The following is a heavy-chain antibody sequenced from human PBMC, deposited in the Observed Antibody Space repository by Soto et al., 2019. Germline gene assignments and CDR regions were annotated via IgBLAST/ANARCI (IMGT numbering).Heavy chain of an antibody. Sequence: SVKVSCKASGGTFSSYAISWVRQAPGQGLEWMGGIIPIFGTANYAQKFQGRVTITADESTSTAYMELSSLRSEDTAVYYCARDARDDYGDYEGYYGMDVWGQGTTVTVSS. CDR2: IIPIFGTA. CDR3: ARDARDDYGDYEGYYGMDV. V-gene: IGHV1-69*13. J-gene: IGHJ6*02. CDR1: GGTFSSYA. D-gene: IGHD4-17*01.